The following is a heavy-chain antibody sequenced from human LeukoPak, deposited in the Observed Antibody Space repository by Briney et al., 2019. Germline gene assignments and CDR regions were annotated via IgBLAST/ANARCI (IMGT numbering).Heavy chain of an antibody. Sequence: SETLPLTCTVSGGSISSYYWSWIRQPPGKGLEWIGYIYYSGSTNYNPSLKGRVTISVDTSKNQFPLKLSSVTAADTAVYYCARERSLPHDSSGHDAFDIWGQGTMVTVSS. CDR3: ARERSLPHDSSGHDAFDI. CDR2: IYYSGST. V-gene: IGHV4-59*01. CDR1: GGSISSYY. J-gene: IGHJ3*02. D-gene: IGHD3-22*01.